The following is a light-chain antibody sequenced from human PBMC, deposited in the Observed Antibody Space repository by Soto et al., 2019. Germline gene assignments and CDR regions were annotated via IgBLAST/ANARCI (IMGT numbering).Light chain of an antibody. J-gene: IGKJ2*01. CDR1: QSISSW. V-gene: IGKV1-5*03. Sequence: DLQMTQSPSTLSASVGDRVTITCRASQSISSWLAWYQQKPGKAPKVLIYKASSLESGVPSRFSGSGSGTEFTLTISSLQPDDFATYYCQQYHSYPYTFGQGTKLEIK. CDR2: KAS. CDR3: QQYHSYPYT.